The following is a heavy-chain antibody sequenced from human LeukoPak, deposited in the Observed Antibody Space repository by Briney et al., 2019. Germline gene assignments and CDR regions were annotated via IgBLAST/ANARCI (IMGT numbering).Heavy chain of an antibody. J-gene: IGHJ4*02. V-gene: IGHV4-30-4*01. CDR1: GGSISSGDYY. D-gene: IGHD3-22*01. Sequence: SQTLSLTCTVSGGSISSGDYYWSWIRQPPGKGLEWIGYIYYSGSTYYNPSLKSRVTISVDTSKNQFSLKLSSVTAADTAVYYCAGFSTYYYDSSGYIWGQGTLVTVSS. CDR2: IYYSGST. CDR3: AGFSTYYYDSSGYI.